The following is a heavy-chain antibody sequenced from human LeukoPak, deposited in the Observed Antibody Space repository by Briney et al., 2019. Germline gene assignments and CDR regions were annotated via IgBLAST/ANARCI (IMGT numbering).Heavy chain of an antibody. CDR2: ISYDGSNE. Sequence: GGSLRLSCAASRFTFNSYAMHWVRQAAGKGLEWVAFISYDGSNEYYADSVKGRFTISRDNSKNTLYLQMNSLRAEDTAVYYCASEFYGSGSYYEEFDYWGQGTLVTVSS. D-gene: IGHD3-10*01. CDR1: RFTFNSYA. V-gene: IGHV3-30*04. CDR3: ASEFYGSGSYYEEFDY. J-gene: IGHJ4*02.